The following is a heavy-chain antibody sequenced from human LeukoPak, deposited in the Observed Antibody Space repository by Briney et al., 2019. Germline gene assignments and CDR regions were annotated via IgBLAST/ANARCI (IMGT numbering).Heavy chain of an antibody. J-gene: IGHJ4*02. V-gene: IGHV3-74*01. CDR1: GFTFSDYW. D-gene: IGHD2-2*01. Sequence: AGGSLRLSCAASGFTFSDYWMHWIRQVPGKGLVWVSRLTPDGSDTNYADSVKGRFTVSRDNAKNTLYLQMSSLRAEDTAVYYCARDRGHAYFFDYWGQGVLVTVSS. CDR3: ARDRGHAYFFDY. CDR2: LTPDGSDT.